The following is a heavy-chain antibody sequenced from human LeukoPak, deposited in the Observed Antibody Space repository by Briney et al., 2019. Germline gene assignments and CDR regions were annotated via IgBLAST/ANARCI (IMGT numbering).Heavy chain of an antibody. CDR3: ARDRCSGGSCYSHYYYYGMDV. D-gene: IGHD2-15*01. Sequence: SQTLSLTCAISGDSVSSNSAAWNWIRQSPSRGLEWPGRTYYRSKWYNDYAVSVKSRITINPDTSKNQFSLQLNSVTPEDTAVYYCARDRCSGGSCYSHYYYYGMDVWGKGTTVTVSS. V-gene: IGHV6-1*01. CDR2: TYYRSKWYN. CDR1: GDSVSSNSAA. J-gene: IGHJ6*04.